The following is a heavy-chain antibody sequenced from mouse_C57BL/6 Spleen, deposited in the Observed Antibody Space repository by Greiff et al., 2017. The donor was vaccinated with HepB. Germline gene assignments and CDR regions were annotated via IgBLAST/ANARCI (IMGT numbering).Heavy chain of an antibody. D-gene: IGHD5-1-1*01. CDR3: ARDNTSYAMDY. CDR2: IYPGDGDT. V-gene: IGHV1-82*01. J-gene: IGHJ4*01. Sequence: LVESGPELVKPGASVKISCKASGYAFSSSWMNWVKQRPGKGLEWIGRIYPGDGDTNYNGKFKGKATLTADKSSSTAYMQRSSLTSEASAVYFCARDNTSYAMDYWGQGTSVTVSS. CDR1: GYAFSSSW.